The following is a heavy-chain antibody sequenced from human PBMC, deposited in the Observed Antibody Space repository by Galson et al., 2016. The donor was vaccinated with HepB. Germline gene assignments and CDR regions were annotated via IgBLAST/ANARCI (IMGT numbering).Heavy chain of an antibody. D-gene: IGHD1-26*01. CDR2: IHHTGST. Sequence: TLSLTCTVSGGSVSSGGYFWSWIRQHPEKDLEWIGYIHHTGSTYYNPYLKSRVDMSVDTSESQFSLKLNSVTAADTAVYYCARAPPIDSPYYFDNWGQGALVTVSS. CDR1: GGSVSSGGYF. V-gene: IGHV4-31*03. CDR3: ARAPPIDSPYYFDN. J-gene: IGHJ4*02.